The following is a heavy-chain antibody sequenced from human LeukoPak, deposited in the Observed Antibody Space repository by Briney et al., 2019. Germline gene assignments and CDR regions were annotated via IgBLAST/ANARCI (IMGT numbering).Heavy chain of an antibody. V-gene: IGHV3-21*01. CDR1: GFTFNNYN. CDR2: ITSSGTYI. J-gene: IGHJ4*02. Sequence: GGSLRLSCATSGFTFNNYNMNWVRQAPGRALEWVSSITSSGTYIFYADSVKGRFTISRDNAKNSLYLQMNSLRAEDTAVYYCARGGSPGWNYYFDYWGQGTLVTVSS. CDR3: ARGGSPGWNYYFDY. D-gene: IGHD1-7*01.